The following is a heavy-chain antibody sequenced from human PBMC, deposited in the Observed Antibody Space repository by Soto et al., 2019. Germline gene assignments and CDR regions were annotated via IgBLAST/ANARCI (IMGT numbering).Heavy chain of an antibody. J-gene: IGHJ4*02. V-gene: IGHV1-3*01. Sequence: GASVKVSCKASGYIFNSFGISWVRQAPGQRLEWMGWINAGNGNTKYSQKFQGRVTITRDTSASTAYMELSSLRSEDTAVYYCARDLGGWPDYWGQGTLVTVS. D-gene: IGHD2-15*01. CDR2: INAGNGNT. CDR3: ARDLGGWPDY. CDR1: GYIFNSFG.